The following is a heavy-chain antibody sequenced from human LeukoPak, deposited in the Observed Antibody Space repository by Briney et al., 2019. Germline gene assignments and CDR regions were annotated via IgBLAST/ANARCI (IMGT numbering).Heavy chain of an antibody. CDR2: ISWNSGSI. CDR3: AKDSCSSTSCYGGNWFDP. Sequence: GRSLRLSCAASGFTFDDYAMHWVRQAPGKGLKWVSGISWNSGSIGYADSVKGRFTISRDNAKNSLYLQMNSLRAEDMALYYCAKDSCSSTSCYGGNWFDPWGQGTLVTVSS. V-gene: IGHV3-9*03. J-gene: IGHJ5*02. CDR1: GFTFDDYA. D-gene: IGHD2-2*01.